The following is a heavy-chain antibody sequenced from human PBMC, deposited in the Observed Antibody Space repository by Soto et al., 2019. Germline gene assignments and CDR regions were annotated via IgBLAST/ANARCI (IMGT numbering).Heavy chain of an antibody. J-gene: IGHJ6*03. CDR2: INHSGST. CDR3: ARGRGKQQRKTGYYYMDV. Sequence: SETLSLTCAVYGGSFSGYYWSWIRQPPGKGLEWIGEINHSGSTNYNPSLKSRVTISVDTSKNQFSLKLSSVTAADTAVYYCARGRGKQQRKTGYYYMDVWGKGTTVTVSS. V-gene: IGHV4-34*01. D-gene: IGHD6-13*01. CDR1: GGSFSGYY.